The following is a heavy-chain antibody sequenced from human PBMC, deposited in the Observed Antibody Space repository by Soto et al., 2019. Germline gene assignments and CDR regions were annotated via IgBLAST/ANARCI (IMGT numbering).Heavy chain of an antibody. D-gene: IGHD5-12*01. CDR2: ASYDESYK. CDR1: GFTFSSFG. CDR3: AKERSVVATTPDFDY. V-gene: IGHV3-30*18. Sequence: QVQLVESGGGVVQPGRSLRLSCAASGFTFSSFGMHWVRQAPGKGLEWVAVASYDESYKYYADSVKGRFTISRDNSKNTLYLQMNSLRAEDTAVYYCAKERSVVATTPDFDYWGQGTLVTVSS. J-gene: IGHJ4*02.